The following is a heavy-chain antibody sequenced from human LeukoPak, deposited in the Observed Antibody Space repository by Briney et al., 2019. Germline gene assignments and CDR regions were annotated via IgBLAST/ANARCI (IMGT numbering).Heavy chain of an antibody. CDR1: GGTFSSYA. V-gene: IGHV1-69*13. CDR3: GRGGDIVVVPAAERGWFDP. J-gene: IGHJ5*02. CDR2: IIPIFGTA. Sequence: SVKVSCKASGGTFSSYAISWVRQAPGQGLEWMGGIIPIFGTADYAQKFQGRGTITADESTSTAYLELNSLRSEETGVYYCGRGGDIVVVPAAERGWFDPWGQGTLVTVSS. D-gene: IGHD2-2*01.